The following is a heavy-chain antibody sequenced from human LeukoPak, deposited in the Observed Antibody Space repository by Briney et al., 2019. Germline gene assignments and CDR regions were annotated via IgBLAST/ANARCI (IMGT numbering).Heavy chain of an antibody. V-gene: IGHV1-69*13. CDR2: IIPIFGTA. CDR3: ASRTPVDTAMXHDAFDI. D-gene: IGHD5-18*01. Sequence: GASVKVSCKASGYILTNYVIQWVRQAPGQGLEWMGGIIPIFGTANYAQKFQGRVTITADESTSTAYMELSSLRSEDTAVYHCASRTPVDTAMXHDAFDIWGXGTXVTVSS. J-gene: IGHJ3*02. CDR1: GYILTNYV.